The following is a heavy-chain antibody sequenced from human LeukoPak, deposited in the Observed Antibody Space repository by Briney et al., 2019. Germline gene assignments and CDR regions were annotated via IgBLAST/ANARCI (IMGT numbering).Heavy chain of an antibody. D-gene: IGHD3-3*01. CDR2: INTKSGRT. J-gene: IGHJ5*02. V-gene: IGHV1-2*02. CDR1: GYSFTDYY. CDR3: ARADFIDAGPYLIGP. Sequence: ASVRVSCKTSGYSFTDYYIHWVRQAPGQGLEWMGWINTKSGRTSSARKFQGRVTMTRDPSITTVYMDMAWLTSDDTAIYFCARADFIDAGPYLIGPWGQGTLVTVSP.